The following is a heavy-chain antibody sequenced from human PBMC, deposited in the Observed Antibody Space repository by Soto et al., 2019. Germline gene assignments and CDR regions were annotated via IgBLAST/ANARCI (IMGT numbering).Heavy chain of an antibody. J-gene: IGHJ6*03. CDR3: SRDPYGGPFLGMDV. CDR2: ISGSGSTL. Sequence: QVQLVESGGGLVKPGGSLRLSCAASGFTFSDYYMNWIRQAPGKGLEWVSYISGSGSTLYYADSVEGRFTISRDNAKNSLYLQMNSLRAEDPAVYYCSRDPYGGPFLGMDVWGKGTTVTVSS. D-gene: IGHD3-10*01. CDR1: GFTFSDYY. V-gene: IGHV3-11*01.